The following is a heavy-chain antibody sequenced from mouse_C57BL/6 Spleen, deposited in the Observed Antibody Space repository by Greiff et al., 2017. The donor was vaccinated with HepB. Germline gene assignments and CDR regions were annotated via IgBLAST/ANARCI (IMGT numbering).Heavy chain of an antibody. CDR2: SRNKANDYTT. J-gene: IGHJ4*01. Sequence: EVQLVESGGGLVQSGRSLRLSCATSGFTFSDFYMEWVRQAPGKGLEWIAASRNKANDYTTEYSASVKGRFIVSRDTSQSSLYLQMNALRAEDTASDYCARDVYYAMDYWGQGTAVTVSS. V-gene: IGHV7-1*01. CDR3: ARDVYYAMDY. CDR1: GFTFSDFY.